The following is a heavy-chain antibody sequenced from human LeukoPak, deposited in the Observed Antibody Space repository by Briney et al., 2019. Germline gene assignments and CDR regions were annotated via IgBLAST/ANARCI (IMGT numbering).Heavy chain of an antibody. D-gene: IGHD4-17*01. J-gene: IGHJ2*01. CDR2: ISGSGGGT. CDR1: GFTFSSYG. V-gene: IGHV3-23*01. Sequence: GGSLRLSCAASGFTFSSYGMSWVRQAPGKGLEWVSAISGSGGGTYYADSVKGRFTISRDNSKNTLYLQMSSLRAEDTAVYYCARGSTVTKFWYFDLWGRGTLVTVSS. CDR3: ARGSTVTKFWYFDL.